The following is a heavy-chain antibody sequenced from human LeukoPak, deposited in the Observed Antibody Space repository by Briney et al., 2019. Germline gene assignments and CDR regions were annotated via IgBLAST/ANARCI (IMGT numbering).Heavy chain of an antibody. CDR3: ARLELGWFDP. CDR2: IYYSGST. J-gene: IGHJ5*02. D-gene: IGHD1-26*01. V-gene: IGHV4-61*08. CDR1: GGSISSGVYY. Sequence: SQTLSFTCTVSGGSISSGVYYWSWIRQHPGKGLEWIGYIYYSGSTNYNPSLKSRVTISVDTSKNQFSLKLSSVTAADTAVYYCARLELGWFDPWGQGTLVTVSS.